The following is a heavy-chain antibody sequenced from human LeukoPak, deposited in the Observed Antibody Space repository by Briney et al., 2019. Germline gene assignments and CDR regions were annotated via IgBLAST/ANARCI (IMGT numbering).Heavy chain of an antibody. CDR1: GGSIRGYY. CDR2: IYSSGST. J-gene: IGHJ5*02. Sequence: PSETLSLTCNVSGGSIRGYYWSWIRQPPGKGLEWIGYIYSSGSTNYNPSLKSRVTISVDTSKNQFSLKLNSVSAADTAVYYCARLTVPLRFDPWGQGTLVTVSS. D-gene: IGHD2-2*01. V-gene: IGHV4-59*01. CDR3: ARLTVPLRFDP.